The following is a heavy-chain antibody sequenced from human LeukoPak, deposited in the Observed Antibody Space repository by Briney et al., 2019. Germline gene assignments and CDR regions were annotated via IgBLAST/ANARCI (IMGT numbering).Heavy chain of an antibody. V-gene: IGHV3-7*01. J-gene: IGHJ5*02. Sequence: GGSLRLSCAAAEFTFSRYWMSWVREAPRKRRERVATMNQDGSENYYVDSVKGRFTISRDNAKNSLYLQMNSLRVEDTAVYYCATRGDWYTRAFDPWGQGTLVTVSS. D-gene: IGHD2-21*01. CDR3: ATRGDWYTRAFDP. CDR1: EFTFSRYW. CDR2: MNQDGSEN.